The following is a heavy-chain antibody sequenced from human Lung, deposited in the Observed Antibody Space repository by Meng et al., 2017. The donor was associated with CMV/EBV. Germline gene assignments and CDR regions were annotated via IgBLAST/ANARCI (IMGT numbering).Heavy chain of an antibody. J-gene: IGHJ6*02. CDR2: INHSGST. V-gene: IGHV4-34*01. CDR1: GGSFSGYY. D-gene: IGHD3/OR15-3a*01. CDR3: ARGGFWTGMDV. Sequence: LPCAVYGGSFSGYYWSWIRQPPGKGLEWIGEINHSGSTNYNPSLKSRVTISVDTSKNQFSLKLSSVTAADTAVYYCARGGFWTGMDVWGQGTMVTVSS.